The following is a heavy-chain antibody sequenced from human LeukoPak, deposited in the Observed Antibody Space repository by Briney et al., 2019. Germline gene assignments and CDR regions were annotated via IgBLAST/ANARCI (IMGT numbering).Heavy chain of an antibody. CDR2: ISGNNDNP. CDR1: GYTFSNFG. J-gene: IGHJ4*02. V-gene: IGHV1-18*01. Sequence: ASVKVSCKASGYTFSNFGISWVRQAPGQGLEWMGWISGNNDNPNYGQKFQGRFTVTTDSSTSTAYMELRDLRSDNTAVYYCARDGTSTDDYWGQGTLVTVSS. D-gene: IGHD2-2*01. CDR3: ARDGTSTDDY.